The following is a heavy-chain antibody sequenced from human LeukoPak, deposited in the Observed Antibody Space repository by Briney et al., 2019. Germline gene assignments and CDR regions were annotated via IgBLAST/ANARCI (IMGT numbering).Heavy chain of an antibody. CDR1: GFTFNTYW. J-gene: IGHJ4*02. V-gene: IGHV3-74*03. D-gene: IGHD3/OR15-3a*01. CDR3: ARDSDWILFDY. Sequence: PGGSLRVSCAASGFTFNTYWMHWVRQAPGKGLVWVARVHREGTTTAYADSVKGRFTISRDNAKNTLYLQMTNLRAEDTAVYYCARDSDWILFDYWGRGTLVTVSS. CDR2: VHREGTTT.